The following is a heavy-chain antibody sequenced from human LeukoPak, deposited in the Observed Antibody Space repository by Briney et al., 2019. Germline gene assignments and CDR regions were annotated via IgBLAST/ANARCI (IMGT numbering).Heavy chain of an antibody. D-gene: IGHD2-2*01. CDR2: IKHDGTET. Sequence: GGSLRLSCAASGFTFSSYWMTWVRQTPGKGLEWVANIKHDGTETYYADSVKGRFTISRDNAKNSLSLHMNSLRAEDTAVYYCARGRFCSSISCPQFDYWGQGTLVTVSS. J-gene: IGHJ4*02. CDR1: GFTFSSYW. CDR3: ARGRFCSSISCPQFDY. V-gene: IGHV3-7*01.